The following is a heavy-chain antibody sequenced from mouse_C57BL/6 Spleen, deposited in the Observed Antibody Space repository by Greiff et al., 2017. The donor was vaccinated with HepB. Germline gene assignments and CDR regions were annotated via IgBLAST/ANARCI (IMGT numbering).Heavy chain of an antibody. J-gene: IGHJ2*01. V-gene: IGHV1-82*01. Sequence: VKLQESGPELVKPGAPVKISCKASGYAFSSSWMNWVKQRPGKGLEWIGRIYPGDGDTNYNGKFKGKATLTADKSSSTAYMQLSSLTSEDSAVYFCARSGFYYYGSDYWGQGTTLTVSS. CDR1: GYAFSSSW. CDR3: ARSGFYYYGSDY. CDR2: IYPGDGDT. D-gene: IGHD1-1*01.